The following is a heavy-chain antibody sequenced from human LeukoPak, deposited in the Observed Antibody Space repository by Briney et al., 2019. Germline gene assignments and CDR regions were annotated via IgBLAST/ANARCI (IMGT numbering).Heavy chain of an antibody. Sequence: KSSETLSLTCAVYGGSFSGYYWSWIRQPPGKGLEWIGEINHSGSTNYNPSLKSRVTISVDTSKNQFSLKLSSVTAADTAVYYCARVLRTVTHVLDAFDIWGQGTMVTVSS. J-gene: IGHJ3*02. CDR1: GGSFSGYY. CDR2: INHSGST. V-gene: IGHV4-34*01. CDR3: ARVLRTVTHVLDAFDI. D-gene: IGHD4-17*01.